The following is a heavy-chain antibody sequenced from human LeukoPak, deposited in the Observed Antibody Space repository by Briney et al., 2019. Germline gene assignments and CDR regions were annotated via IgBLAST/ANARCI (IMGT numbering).Heavy chain of an antibody. V-gene: IGHV3-21*01. CDR3: ARASAVAGTRHY. D-gene: IGHD6-19*01. CDR2: ISSSSSYR. J-gene: IGHJ4*02. CDR1: RDTSSSYS. Sequence: PGGSLRLSCAASRDTSSSYSMSWVRQAPGKGLEWVSSISSSSSYRYYADSVKGRFTISRDNAKNSLYLQMNSLRAEDTAVYYCARASAVAGTRHYWGQGTLVTVSS.